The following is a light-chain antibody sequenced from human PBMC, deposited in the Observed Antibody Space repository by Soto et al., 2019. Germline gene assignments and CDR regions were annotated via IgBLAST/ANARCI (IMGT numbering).Light chain of an antibody. CDR2: DTS. J-gene: IGKJ1*01. CDR3: QQYNNWPPIT. CDR1: QSVSSTY. Sequence: EIVLTQSPGTLSLSPGERASLSCRASQSVSSTYLAWYQQKPGQAPRLLIYDTSTRATGIPARFSGSGSGTEFTLTISSLQSEDFAVYYCQQYNNWPPITFGQGTKVEIK. V-gene: IGKV3-15*01.